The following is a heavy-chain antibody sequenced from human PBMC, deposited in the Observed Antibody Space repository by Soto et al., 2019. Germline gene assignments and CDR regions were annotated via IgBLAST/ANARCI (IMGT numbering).Heavy chain of an antibody. CDR3: ARRSIAAAGTTSTRYYYYYMDV. Sequence: ASETLSLTCAVYGGSFSGYYWSWIRQPPGKGLEWNGEINHSGSTNYNPSLKSRVTISVDTSKNQFSLKLSSVTAADTAVYYCARRSIAAAGTTSTRYYYYYMDVWGKGTTVTVSS. V-gene: IGHV4-34*01. CDR1: GGSFSGYY. CDR2: INHSGST. J-gene: IGHJ6*03. D-gene: IGHD6-13*01.